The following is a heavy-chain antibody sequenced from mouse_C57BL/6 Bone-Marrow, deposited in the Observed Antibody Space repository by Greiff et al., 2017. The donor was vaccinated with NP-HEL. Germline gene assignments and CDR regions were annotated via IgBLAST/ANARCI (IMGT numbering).Heavy chain of an antibody. J-gene: IGHJ4*01. CDR2: ILPGSGST. Sequence: QVQLQQSGAELMKPGASVKLSCKATGYTFTGYWIEWVKQRPGHGLEWIGEILPGSGSTNYNEKFKGKATFTADTSSNTAYMQLSSLTTEDSASYYCASGDSLYYYAMDYWGQGTSVTVSS. CDR3: ASGDSLYYYAMDY. CDR1: GYTFTGYW. V-gene: IGHV1-9*01.